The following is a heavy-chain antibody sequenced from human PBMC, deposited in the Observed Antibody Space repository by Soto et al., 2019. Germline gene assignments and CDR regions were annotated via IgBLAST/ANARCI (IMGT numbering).Heavy chain of an antibody. CDR3: AAFSVVEATNVNWFDP. J-gene: IGHJ5*02. CDR1: SGSVSDGDYY. CDR2: IYYTGST. Sequence: TLSLTCTVSSGSVSDGDYYWSWIRQPPGEGLEWIGYIYYTGSTYYNPALNSRVTISVDMSNNQFSLKLSSVAAADTAIYFCAAFSVVEATNVNWFDPWGQGTLVTVSS. V-gene: IGHV4-30-4*01. D-gene: IGHD1-26*01.